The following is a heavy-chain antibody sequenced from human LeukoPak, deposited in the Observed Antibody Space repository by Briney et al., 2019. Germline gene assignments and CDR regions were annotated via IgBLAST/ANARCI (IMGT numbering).Heavy chain of an antibody. J-gene: IGHJ5*02. CDR1: GFTFSSYS. CDR2: ISSSSSYI. V-gene: IGHV3-21*01. CDR3: ARGNWFDP. Sequence: GGSLRLSRAASGFTFSSYSMNWVRQAPGKGLEWVSSISSSSSYIYYADSVKGRFTISRDNTENSLYLQMNSLRAEDTAVYYCARGNWFDPWGQGTLVTVSS.